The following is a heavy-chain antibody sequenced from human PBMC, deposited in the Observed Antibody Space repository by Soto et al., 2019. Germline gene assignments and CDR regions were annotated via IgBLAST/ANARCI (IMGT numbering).Heavy chain of an antibody. V-gene: IGHV1-3*01. D-gene: IGHD3-10*01. J-gene: IGHJ4*02. Sequence: ASVKVSCKSSGFTFTSYAIHWLRQAPGQRPQWMGWINGGSGNTKYSQDFQGRVTFTRDTFATTAYLELSSLRSEDTAVYYCARVPPWGNSAGDYYIQHYDSWGQGTPVTVS. CDR1: GFTFTSYA. CDR2: INGGSGNT. CDR3: ARVPPWGNSAGDYYIQHYDS.